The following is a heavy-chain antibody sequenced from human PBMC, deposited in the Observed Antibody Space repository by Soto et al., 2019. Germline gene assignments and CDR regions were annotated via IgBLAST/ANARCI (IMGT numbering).Heavy chain of an antibody. CDR3: AKGRESSGSYRPFDY. Sequence: GGTLRLSCAASGFTFSSYAMSWVRQAPGKGLEWVSAISAGAVATNYADSVKGRFTISRDNSKNTLYLQMNSLRAEDTAVYYCAKGRESSGSYRPFDYWGQGALVTVSS. J-gene: IGHJ4*02. CDR1: GFTFSSYA. V-gene: IGHV3-23*01. CDR2: ISAGAVAT. D-gene: IGHD3-22*01.